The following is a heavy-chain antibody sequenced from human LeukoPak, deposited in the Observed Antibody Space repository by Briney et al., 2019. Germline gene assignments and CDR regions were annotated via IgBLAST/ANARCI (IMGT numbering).Heavy chain of an antibody. CDR2: INPNSGGT. D-gene: IGHD6-19*01. V-gene: IGHV1-2*02. Sequence: GASVKVSCKASGYTFTGYYMHWVRQAPGQGLEWMGWINPNSGGTNYAQKFQGRVTMTRDTSISTAYMELSRLRSDDTAVYYCARDIGIAVAGTPFDYWGQGTLVTVSS. CDR3: ARDIGIAVAGTPFDY. CDR1: GYTFTGYY. J-gene: IGHJ4*02.